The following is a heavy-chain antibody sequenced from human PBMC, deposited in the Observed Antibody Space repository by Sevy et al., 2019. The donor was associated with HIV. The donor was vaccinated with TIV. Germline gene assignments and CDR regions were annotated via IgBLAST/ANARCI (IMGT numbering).Heavy chain of an antibody. V-gene: IGHV3-30*02. CDR2: IQDDGNNK. CDR1: GFSYSSYG. Sequence: GGSLRLSCAASGFSYSSYGMHWVRQAPGKGLEWVAYIQDDGNNKDNADSVKGRFTIYRENTKNTLDLQMNSLRVEDAAVYYSVKEGGGEGGDHWGQGTLVTVSS. CDR3: VKEGGGEGGDH. J-gene: IGHJ4*02. D-gene: IGHD3-10*01.